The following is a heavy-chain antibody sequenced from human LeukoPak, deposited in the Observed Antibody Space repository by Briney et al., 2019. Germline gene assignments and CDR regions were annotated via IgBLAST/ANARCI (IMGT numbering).Heavy chain of an antibody. J-gene: IGHJ3*02. V-gene: IGHV3-48*01. CDR2: ISSSSSTI. Sequence: HPGGSLRLSCAASGFTFSSYSMNWVRQAPGKGLEWVSYISSSSSTIYYADSMKGRFTISRDNAKNSLYLQMNSLRAEDTAVYYCARDYTLHDAFDIWGQGTMVTVSS. CDR1: GFTFSSYS. CDR3: ARDYTLHDAFDI.